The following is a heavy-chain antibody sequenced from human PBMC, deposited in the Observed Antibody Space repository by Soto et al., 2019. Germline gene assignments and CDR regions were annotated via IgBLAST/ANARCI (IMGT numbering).Heavy chain of an antibody. D-gene: IGHD6-13*01. CDR1: GYSFTSYR. CDR2: IDPSDSYT. Sequence: GESLKISCKGSGYSFTSYRITWVRQMPGKGLEWMGRIDPSDSYTNYSPSFQGHVTISADKSISTAYLQWSSLKASDTAMYYCARQLDSSSWYPFGYWGQGTLVTVSS. V-gene: IGHV5-10-1*01. CDR3: ARQLDSSSWYPFGY. J-gene: IGHJ4*02.